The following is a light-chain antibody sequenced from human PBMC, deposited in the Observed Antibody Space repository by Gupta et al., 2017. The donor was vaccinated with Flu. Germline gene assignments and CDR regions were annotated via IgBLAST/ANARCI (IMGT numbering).Light chain of an antibody. V-gene: IGKV2-30*02. CDR3: MQGTYWRT. J-gene: IGKJ1*01. Sequence: PVTLGQPAYIYCRSSQSLVHRNGNTYLTWFQQRPGQAQRRLIYRVSKRDSGVPDRFSGSGSGNDFTLKISRVEAEDVGVYYCMQGTYWRTFGQGTKVEIK. CDR2: RVS. CDR1: QSLVHRNGNTY.